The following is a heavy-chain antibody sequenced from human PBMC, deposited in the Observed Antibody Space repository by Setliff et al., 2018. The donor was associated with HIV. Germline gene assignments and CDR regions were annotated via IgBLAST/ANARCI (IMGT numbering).Heavy chain of an antibody. CDR2: INHSGST. V-gene: IGHV4-34*01. J-gene: IGHJ5*02. CDR3: ARHASGDSVSPISYWFDP. CDR1: GGSFSGYY. D-gene: IGHD4-17*01. Sequence: PSETLSLTCAVYGGSFSGYYWSWIRQPPGKGLEWIGEINHSGSTNYNPSLKSRVTISVDKSKNQLSLKLWSVTAADTAVYFCARHASGDSVSPISYWFDPWGQGTLVTVSS.